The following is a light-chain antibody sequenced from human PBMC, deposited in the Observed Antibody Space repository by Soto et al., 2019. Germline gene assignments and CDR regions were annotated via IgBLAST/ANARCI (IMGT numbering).Light chain of an antibody. CDR3: QQESRSPC. CDR1: QSVSNNY. CDR2: GAS. V-gene: IGKV3-20*01. J-gene: IGKJ4*01. Sequence: EIVLTQSPGTLSLSPGERATLSCRASQSVSNNYLAWYQQKPGQPPRLLIYGASSRATGIPDRFSGSGSGTDFTLTISRLEPEDFAVYYCQQESRSPCFGGGTKVEIK.